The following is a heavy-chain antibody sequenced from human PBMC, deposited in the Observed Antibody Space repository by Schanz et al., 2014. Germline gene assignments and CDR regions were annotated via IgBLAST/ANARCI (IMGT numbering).Heavy chain of an antibody. CDR2: ISGSGGST. V-gene: IGHV3-23*01. Sequence: EVQLLESGGGLVRPGGSLRLSCAASGFTFSSYTMNWVPQAPGKGLEWVSAISGSGGSTVYADSVKGRFTISRDNSNNTVFLQLSSLRAEDTALYYCANHGRAVTGHDYWGQGTLVTVSS. D-gene: IGHD2-21*02. J-gene: IGHJ4*02. CDR3: ANHGRAVTGHDY. CDR1: GFTFSSYT.